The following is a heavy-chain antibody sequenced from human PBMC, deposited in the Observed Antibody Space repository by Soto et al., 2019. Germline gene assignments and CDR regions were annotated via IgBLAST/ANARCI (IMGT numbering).Heavy chain of an antibody. V-gene: IGHV3-7*01. CDR3: ARNRDYAFDY. CDR2: IKQDGSEK. Sequence: EVQLVESGGGLVQPGGSLRLSCAASGFMFSNYWMSWVRQAPGKGLEGVAIIKQDGSEKYYVDSVKGRVTISRDNAKNSLYLQMNSLRIEDAAVYYCARNRDYAFDYWGRGTLVTVCS. D-gene: IGHD4-17*01. J-gene: IGHJ4*02. CDR1: GFMFSNYW.